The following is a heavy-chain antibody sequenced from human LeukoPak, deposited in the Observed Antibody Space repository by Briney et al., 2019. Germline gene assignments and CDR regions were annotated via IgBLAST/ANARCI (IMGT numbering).Heavy chain of an antibody. D-gene: IGHD3-22*01. J-gene: IGHJ4*02. CDR1: GFTFDDYA. CDR2: ISGDGGST. CDR3: AKEVEDYYDSSDVGY. V-gene: IGHV3-43*02. Sequence: GGSLRLSCAASGFTFDDYAMHWVRQAPGKGLEWVSLISGDGGSTYYADSVKGRFTISRDNSKNSLYLQMNSLRTEDTALYYCAKEVEDYYDSSDVGYWGQGTLVTVSS.